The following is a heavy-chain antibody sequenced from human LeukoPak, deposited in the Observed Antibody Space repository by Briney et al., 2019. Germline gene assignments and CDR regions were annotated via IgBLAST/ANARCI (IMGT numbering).Heavy chain of an antibody. V-gene: IGHV3-11*05. CDR1: GFTFSDYY. CDR3: ARAGFGEFNWFDP. Sequence: GSLRLSCAASGFTFSDYYMSWTRQAPGKGLEWVSYISSSSSYTNYADSVKGRFTISRDNAKNSLYPQMNSLRAEDTAVYYCARAGFGEFNWFDPWGQGTLVTVSS. J-gene: IGHJ5*02. CDR2: ISSSSSYT. D-gene: IGHD3-10*01.